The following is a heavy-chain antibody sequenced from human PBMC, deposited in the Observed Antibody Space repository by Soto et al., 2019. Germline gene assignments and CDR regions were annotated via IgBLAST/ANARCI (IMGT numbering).Heavy chain of an antibody. D-gene: IGHD4-17*01. CDR3: ARHHDYGDYPFDY. V-gene: IGHV4-34*01. CDR1: GVSFSGYY. J-gene: IGHJ4*02. CDR2: IYYSGST. Sequence: SETLSLTCAVYGVSFSGYYWSWIRQHPGKGLEWIGYIYYSGSTYYNPSLKSRVTISVDTSKNQFSLKLSSVTAADTAVYYCARHHDYGDYPFDYWGQGTLVTVSS.